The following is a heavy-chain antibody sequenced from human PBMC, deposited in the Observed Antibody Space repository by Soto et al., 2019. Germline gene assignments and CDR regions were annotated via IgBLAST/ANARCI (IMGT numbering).Heavy chain of an antibody. V-gene: IGHV1-58*02. D-gene: IGHD6-19*01. CDR2: IVVGSGHT. J-gene: IGHJ6*02. CDR1: GFTFTSSA. CDR3: AATIIAVSGTGYYGMDV. Sequence: QMQLVQSGPEVNKPGTSVKVSCKASGFTFTSSAMQWVRQARGQRLEWIGWIVVGSGHTNYAQKFQERVTITRDMSTSTAYMEVSSLRSEDTAVYYCAATIIAVSGTGYYGMDVWGQGTTVTVSS.